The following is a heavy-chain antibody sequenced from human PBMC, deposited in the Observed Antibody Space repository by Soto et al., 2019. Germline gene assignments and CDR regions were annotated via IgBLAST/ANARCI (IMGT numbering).Heavy chain of an antibody. CDR2: IRSKANSYAT. CDR1: GFTFSGSA. V-gene: IGHV3-73*02. D-gene: IGHD6-13*01. J-gene: IGHJ4*01. Sequence: EVQLVESGGGLVQPGGSLKLSCAAFGFTFSGSAMHWVRQASGNGLEWVGRIRSKANSYATVYAASVKGTFTISRDDSKNTAYLQKNSLNTEDKAVYYFTIEAAGSPFVYWGQGTLVTVSS. CDR3: TIEAAGSPFVY.